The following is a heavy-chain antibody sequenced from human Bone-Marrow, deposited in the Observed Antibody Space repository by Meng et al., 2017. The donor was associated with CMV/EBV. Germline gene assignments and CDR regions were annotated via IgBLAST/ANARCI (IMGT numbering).Heavy chain of an antibody. J-gene: IGHJ6*02. CDR2: IYYSGST. CDR3: AREGYHFWSGYYYYYGMDV. V-gene: IGHV4-61*01. Sequence: SETLSLTCTVSGGSVSSGSYYWSWIRQPPGKGLEWIGYIYYSGSTNYNPSLKSRVTTSVDTSKNQFSLKLSSVTAADTAVYYCAREGYHFWSGYYYYYGMDVWGQGTTVTVSS. CDR1: GGSVSSGSYY. D-gene: IGHD3-3*01.